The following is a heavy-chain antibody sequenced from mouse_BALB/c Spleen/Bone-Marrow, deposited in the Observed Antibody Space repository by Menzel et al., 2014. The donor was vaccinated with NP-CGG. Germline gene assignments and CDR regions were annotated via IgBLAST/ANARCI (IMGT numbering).Heavy chain of an antibody. CDR1: GFSLTSYG. V-gene: IGHV2-9*02. D-gene: IGHD2-10*01. Sequence: QVQLKESEPGLVAPSQSLSIICIVSGFSLTSYGVHWVRQPPGKGLEWLGVIWAGGSTNYNSALMSRLSISKDNSKSQVFLKMNSLQTDDTAMYYCARASTYYGNYFDYWGQGTTLTVSS. J-gene: IGHJ2*01. CDR3: ARASTYYGNYFDY. CDR2: IWAGGST.